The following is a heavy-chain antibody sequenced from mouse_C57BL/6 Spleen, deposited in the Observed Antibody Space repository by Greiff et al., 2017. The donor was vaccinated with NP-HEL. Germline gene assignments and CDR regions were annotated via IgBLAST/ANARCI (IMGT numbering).Heavy chain of an antibody. V-gene: IGHV1-59*01. CDR1: GYTFTSYW. CDR2: IDPSDSYT. Sequence: QVQLQQPGAELVRPGTSVKLSCKASGYTFTSYWLHWVKQRPGQGLEWIGVIDPSDSYTNYNQKFKGKATLTVDTSSSTAYMQLSSLTSEDSAVYYCARRGGIYYDYFDYWGQGTTLTVSS. D-gene: IGHD2-4*01. CDR3: ARRGGIYYDYFDY. J-gene: IGHJ2*01.